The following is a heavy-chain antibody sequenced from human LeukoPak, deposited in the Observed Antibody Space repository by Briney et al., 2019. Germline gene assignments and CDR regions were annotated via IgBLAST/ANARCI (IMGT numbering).Heavy chain of an antibody. CDR3: AGITIFGVVISSFFDP. CDR1: GGTFSSYA. D-gene: IGHD3-3*01. Sequence: SVKVSCKASGGTFSSYAISWVRQAPGQGLEWMGGIIPIFGAANYAQKFQGRVTITTDESTSTAYMELSSLRSEDTAVYYCAGITIFGVVISSFFDPWGQGTLVTVSS. CDR2: IIPIFGAA. V-gene: IGHV1-69*05. J-gene: IGHJ5*02.